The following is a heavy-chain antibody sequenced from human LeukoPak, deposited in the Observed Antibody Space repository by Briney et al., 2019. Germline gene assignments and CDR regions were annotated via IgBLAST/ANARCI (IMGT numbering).Heavy chain of an antibody. V-gene: IGHV3-74*01. CDR1: GFTFSNYW. CDR2: LNSDGSST. CDR3: AKGSKEVLFTRDHYMDV. D-gene: IGHD3-3*01. Sequence: GGSLRLSCAASGFTFSNYWMHWVRQAPGKGLVWVSRLNSDGSSTNYADSVKGRFTISRDNSKNTLYLQMNSLRAEDTAVYYCAKGSKEVLFTRDHYMDVWGKGTTVTMSS. J-gene: IGHJ6*03.